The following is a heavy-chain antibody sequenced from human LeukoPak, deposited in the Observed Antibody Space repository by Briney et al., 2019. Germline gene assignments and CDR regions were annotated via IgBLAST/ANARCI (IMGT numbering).Heavy chain of an antibody. CDR3: ARGLFGMVIVYYYYYMDV. D-gene: IGHD3-3*01. J-gene: IGHJ6*03. CDR1: GGSISSGDYY. CDR2: IYYSGST. V-gene: IGHV4-30-4*08. Sequence: TSETLSLTCSVSGGSISSGDYYWSWIRQLPGKGLERIGYIYYSGSTYYNPSLKSRVTISVDTSKNQFSLKLSSVTAADTAVYYCARGLFGMVIVYYYYYMDVWGKGTTVTVSS.